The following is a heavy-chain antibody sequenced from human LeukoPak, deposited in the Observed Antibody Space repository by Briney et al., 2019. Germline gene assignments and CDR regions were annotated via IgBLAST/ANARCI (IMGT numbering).Heavy chain of an antibody. CDR2: ISASGGST. V-gene: IGHV3-23*01. CDR3: ATEEIRVVDYWYFDL. D-gene: IGHD2-2*01. Sequence: GGSLRLSCAVSGFTFSNFAMSWVRQAPGKGPEWVSAISASGGSTYYADSVKGRFTISRDNSKNTLYLQMNSLRAEDTAVYYCATEEIRVVDYWYFDLWGRGTLVTVSS. CDR1: GFTFSNFA. J-gene: IGHJ2*01.